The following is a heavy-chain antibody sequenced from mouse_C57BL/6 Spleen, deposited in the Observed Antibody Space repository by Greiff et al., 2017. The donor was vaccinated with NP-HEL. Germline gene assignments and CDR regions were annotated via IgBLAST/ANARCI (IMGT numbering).Heavy chain of an antibody. CDR1: GFSLTSYG. V-gene: IGHV2-2*01. Sequence: VKLMESGPGLVQPSQSLSITCTVSGFSLTSYGVHWVRQSPGKGLEWLGVIWSGGSTDYNAAFISRLSISKDNSKSQVFFKMNSLQADDTAIYYCARKGYGNYAWFAYWGQGTLVTVSA. D-gene: IGHD2-1*01. CDR3: ARKGYGNYAWFAY. J-gene: IGHJ3*01. CDR2: IWSGGST.